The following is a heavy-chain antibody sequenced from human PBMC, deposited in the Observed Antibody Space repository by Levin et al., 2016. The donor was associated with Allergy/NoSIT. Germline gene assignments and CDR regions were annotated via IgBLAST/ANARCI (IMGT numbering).Heavy chain of an antibody. CDR2: ISSTGDST. V-gene: IGHV3-64*02. J-gene: IGHJ4*02. D-gene: IGHD5-12*01. CDR1: GFTFSNHA. Sequence: GGSLRLSCAASGFTFSNHAMHWVRQAPGKGLEYVSTISSTGDSTYYADSVKGRFTISRDNSKNTLYLQMGSLRPEDTAVYYCARGGRGYGGTGMDYWGQGTLLTVSS. CDR3: ARGGRGYGGTGMDY.